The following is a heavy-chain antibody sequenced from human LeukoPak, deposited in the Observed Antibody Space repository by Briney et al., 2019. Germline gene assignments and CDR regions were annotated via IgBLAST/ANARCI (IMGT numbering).Heavy chain of an antibody. CDR3: ARATPRSYYDFWSGYYNPFDY. CDR2: IMQDGSEK. D-gene: IGHD3-3*01. V-gene: IGHV3-7*01. Sequence: GGSLRLSCAASGFTFSSYWMSWVRQAPGKGLEWVANIMQDGSEKYYVDSVKGRFTISRDNAKNSLYLQMNSLRAEDTAVYYCARATPRSYYDFWSGYYNPFDYWGQGTLVTVSS. J-gene: IGHJ4*02. CDR1: GFTFSSYW.